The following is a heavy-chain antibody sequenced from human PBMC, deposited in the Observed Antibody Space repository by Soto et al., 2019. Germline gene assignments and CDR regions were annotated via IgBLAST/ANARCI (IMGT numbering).Heavy chain of an antibody. J-gene: IGHJ4*02. CDR1: GFTFSSYA. Sequence: GGSLRLSCAASGFTFSSYAMSWVRQAPGKGLEWVSTISGSGGSTYYADSVKGRFTISRDNSKNTLYLQMHSLRAEDTAVYYCAKEGGYSGYDYRLFDYWGQGALVTVSS. V-gene: IGHV3-23*01. CDR2: ISGSGGST. CDR3: AKEGGYSGYDYRLFDY. D-gene: IGHD5-12*01.